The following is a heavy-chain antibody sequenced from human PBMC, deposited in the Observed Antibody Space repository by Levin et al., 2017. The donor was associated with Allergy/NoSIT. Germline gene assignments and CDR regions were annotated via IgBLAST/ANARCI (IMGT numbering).Heavy chain of an antibody. Sequence: GESLKISCKGSGYSFTNYWIGWVRQMPGKGLEWMGIIYPGDSDTRYSPSFQGQVTISADKSISTAYVQWSSLKASDTAMYYCARHLITANDAFDIWGQGTMVTVSS. V-gene: IGHV5-51*01. D-gene: IGHD1-20*01. CDR3: ARHLITANDAFDI. CDR2: IYPGDSDT. CDR1: GYSFTNYW. J-gene: IGHJ3*02.